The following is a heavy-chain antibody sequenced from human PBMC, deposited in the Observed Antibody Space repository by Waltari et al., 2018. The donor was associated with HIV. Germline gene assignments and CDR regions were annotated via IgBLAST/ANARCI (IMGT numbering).Heavy chain of an antibody. CDR1: GFNFSCAW. CDR3: TSEADYRSGSHFDY. CDR2: IKTNGGSGAT. J-gene: IGHJ4*02. V-gene: IGHV3-15*01. D-gene: IGHD3-10*01. Sequence: GGCLKLPCAASGFNFSCAWLSWVRQAPGKGLEWVGRIKTNGGSGATDYAADVKRRFTISRDNSKNTVDLQMNRLKVEDTAVYYCTSEADYRSGSHFDYWGQGTLVTVSS.